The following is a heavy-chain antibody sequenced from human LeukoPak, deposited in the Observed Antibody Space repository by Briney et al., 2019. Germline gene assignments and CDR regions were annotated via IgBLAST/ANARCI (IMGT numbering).Heavy chain of an antibody. D-gene: IGHD5-18*01. Sequence: PGGSLRLSCAASGFIFSSYAMNWVRQAPGKGLEWVSAISGSGGSTYYADSVKGRFTISRDNSKNTLYLQINSLRAEDTAVYYCAKDGTWIQLWFDYWGQGTLVTVSS. V-gene: IGHV3-23*01. CDR3: AKDGTWIQLWFDY. J-gene: IGHJ4*02. CDR2: ISGSGGST. CDR1: GFIFSSYA.